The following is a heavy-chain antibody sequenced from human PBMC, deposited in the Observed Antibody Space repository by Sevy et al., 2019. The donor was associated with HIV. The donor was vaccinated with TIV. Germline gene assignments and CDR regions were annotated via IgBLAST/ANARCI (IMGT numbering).Heavy chain of an antibody. Sequence: GGSLRLSCTASGFTFSDYYMSWIRQAPGKGLEWVSYISGLSNYINYADSVKGRFSISRDNVKDSLYLQMNSLRADDTAVYFCARRAVNWDYFKYWGQGTLVTVSS. CDR2: ISGLSNYI. CDR3: ARRAVNWDYFKY. D-gene: IGHD3-16*01. V-gene: IGHV3-11*06. CDR1: GFTFSDYY. J-gene: IGHJ4*02.